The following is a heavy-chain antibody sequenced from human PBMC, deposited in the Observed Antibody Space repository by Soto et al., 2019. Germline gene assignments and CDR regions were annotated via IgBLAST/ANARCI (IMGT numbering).Heavy chain of an antibody. D-gene: IGHD3-16*01. CDR2: TYYRSRWYN. Sequence: LSLTCAISGDSVSGNSAAWNWIRQSPSRGLEWLGRTYYRSRWYNDYAVSVKSRITVTPDTSKNQFSLHLNSVTPEDTAVYYCARELQYYVRSATYLDYWGQGALVTVSS. J-gene: IGHJ4*02. V-gene: IGHV6-1*01. CDR3: ARELQYYVRSATYLDY. CDR1: GDSVSGNSAA.